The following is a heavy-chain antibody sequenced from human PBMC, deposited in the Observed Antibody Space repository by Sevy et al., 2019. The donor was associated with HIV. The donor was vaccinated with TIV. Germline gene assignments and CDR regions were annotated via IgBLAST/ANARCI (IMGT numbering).Heavy chain of an antibody. Sequence: GGSLRLSCAASGFTFSSYAMHWVRQAPGKGLEWVAGISYDGSNKYYADSVKGRFTISRDNSKNTLYLQMNSLRAEDTAVYYWARGRIAAAEYYFDYWGQGTLVTVSS. CDR2: ISYDGSNK. D-gene: IGHD6-13*01. CDR3: ARGRIAAAEYYFDY. V-gene: IGHV3-30-3*01. J-gene: IGHJ4*02. CDR1: GFTFSSYA.